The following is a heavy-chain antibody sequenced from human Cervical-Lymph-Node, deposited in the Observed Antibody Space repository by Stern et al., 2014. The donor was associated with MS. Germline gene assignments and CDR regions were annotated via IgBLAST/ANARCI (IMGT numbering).Heavy chain of an antibody. V-gene: IGHV1-69*01. CDR2: SIPIFGTA. J-gene: IGHJ4*02. D-gene: IGHD4-17*01. CDR1: GGTFSSYA. CDR3: ARGDYGDQWFDC. Sequence: QVQIVQSGAEVKKPGSSGKVACKASGGTFSSYAISWVRQAPGQGLEWMGGSIPIFGTANYAQKFQGRVTFTADESTSAAYMELSSLRSEDTAVYYCARGDYGDQWFDCWGQGTLVTVSS.